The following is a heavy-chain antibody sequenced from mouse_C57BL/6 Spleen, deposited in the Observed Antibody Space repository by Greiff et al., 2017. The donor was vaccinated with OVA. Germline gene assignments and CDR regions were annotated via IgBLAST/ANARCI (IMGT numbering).Heavy chain of an antibody. D-gene: IGHD3-3*01. CDR2: INPGSGST. CDR1: GYTFTSYW. J-gene: IGHJ3*01. Sequence: QVQLQQPGAELVKPGASVKMSCKASGYTFTSYWITWVKQRPGQGLEWIGDINPGSGSTNYNEKFKSKATLTVDTSSSTAYMQLSSLTSEDSAVYCCAREKTGTAWFAYWGQGTLVTVSA. CDR3: AREKTGTAWFAY. V-gene: IGHV1-55*01.